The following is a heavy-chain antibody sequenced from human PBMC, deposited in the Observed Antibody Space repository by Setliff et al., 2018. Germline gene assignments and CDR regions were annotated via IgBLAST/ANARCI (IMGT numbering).Heavy chain of an antibody. Sequence: ASVKVSCKASGYTFTGYYMHWVRQAPGQGLEWMGWINPNSGGTNYAQKFQGRVTMTRDTSISTAYMELSRLRSDDTAVYYCARRGEVTMVRGVTAPASYYYYYMDVWGKGTTVTVSS. CDR1: GYTFTGYY. D-gene: IGHD3-10*01. J-gene: IGHJ6*03. CDR3: ARRGEVTMVRGVTAPASYYYYYMDV. CDR2: INPNSGGT. V-gene: IGHV1-2*02.